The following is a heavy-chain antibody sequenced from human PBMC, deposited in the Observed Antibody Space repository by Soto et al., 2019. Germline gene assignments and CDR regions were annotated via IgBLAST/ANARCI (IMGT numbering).Heavy chain of an antibody. CDR3: ARVPVYYYDSSSYKAFDI. CDR2: ISSNGGST. Sequence: GGSLRLSCAASGFTFSSYALHWVRQAPGKGLEYVSAISSNGGSTYYANSVKGRFTISRDNSKNTLYLQMGSLRAEDMAVYYCARVPVYYYDSSSYKAFDIWDQGTMVTVSS. CDR1: GFTFSSYA. V-gene: IGHV3-64*01. D-gene: IGHD3-22*01. J-gene: IGHJ3*02.